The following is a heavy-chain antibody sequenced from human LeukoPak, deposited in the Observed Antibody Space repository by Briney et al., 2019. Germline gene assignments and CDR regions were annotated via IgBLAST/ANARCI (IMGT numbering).Heavy chain of an antibody. CDR1: GDSISRSSYY. D-gene: IGHD6-13*01. J-gene: IGHJ4*02. V-gene: IGHV4-39*01. CDR2: IYYSGST. Sequence: RPSETLSLTCTVSGDSISRSSYYWGWIRLPPGKGLEWIGSIYYSGSTYYSPSLKSRDTISVDTSKNQFSLKLSSVTAADTAVYYCARYPSSSWYNFDYWGQGTLVTVSS. CDR3: ARYPSSSWYNFDY.